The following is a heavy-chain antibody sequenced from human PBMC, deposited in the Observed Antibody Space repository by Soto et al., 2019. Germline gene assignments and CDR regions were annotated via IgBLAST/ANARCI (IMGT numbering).Heavy chain of an antibody. Sequence: PSETLSLTCTVSGGSISSYYWSWILQPPGKGLEWIGYIYYSGSTNYNPSLKSRVTISVATSKNQFSLKLSSVTAADTDGDYCGRVRLLSTTQSFGYWGQGTLGTVSS. CDR3: GRVRLLSTTQSFGY. D-gene: IGHD4-17*01. CDR2: IYYSGST. V-gene: IGHV4-59*01. CDR1: GGSISSYY. J-gene: IGHJ4*02.